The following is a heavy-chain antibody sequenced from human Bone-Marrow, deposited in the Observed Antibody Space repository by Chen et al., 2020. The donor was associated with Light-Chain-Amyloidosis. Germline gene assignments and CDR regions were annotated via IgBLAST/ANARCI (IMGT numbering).Heavy chain of an antibody. V-gene: IGHV4-38-2*01. CDR1: GYSISSGYY. D-gene: IGHD5-12*01. Sequence: QVHLQESGPGLVKASETLSLTCAVSGYSISSGYYWGWIRQPPGKGLEWIGSTYHGGSTYYSPSLKSRVTISVDTSKNQFSLGLSSVTAADTAVYYCASSEGWLRFNVGYFDYWGQGTLVTVSS. J-gene: IGHJ4*02. CDR3: ASSEGWLRFNVGYFDY. CDR2: TYHGGST.